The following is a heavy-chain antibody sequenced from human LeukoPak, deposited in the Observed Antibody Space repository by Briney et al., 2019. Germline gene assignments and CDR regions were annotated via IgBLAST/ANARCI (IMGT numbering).Heavy chain of an antibody. CDR2: IYYSGST. Sequence: SETLSLTCTVSGGSISSYYWSWIRQPPGKGLEWIGYIYYSGSTNYNPSLKSRVTISVDTSKNQFSLKLSSVTAADTAVYYCARSNLGYCSGGSCHYYYYYYMDVWGKGTTATVSS. CDR3: ARSNLGYCSGGSCHYYYYYYMDV. V-gene: IGHV4-59*01. J-gene: IGHJ6*03. D-gene: IGHD2-15*01. CDR1: GGSISSYY.